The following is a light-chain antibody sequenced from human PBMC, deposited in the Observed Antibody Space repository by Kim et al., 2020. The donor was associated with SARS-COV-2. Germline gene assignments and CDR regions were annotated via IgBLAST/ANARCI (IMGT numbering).Light chain of an antibody. J-gene: IGLJ2*01. CDR3: ATWDNSLNGLV. V-gene: IGLV1-51*01. CDR1: NSNVGKNY. Sequence: GQKVNISCSGSNSNVGKNYVSWYQQHPGTAPKLLIYDNDKRHSGTPDRFSGSKSGTSATLDITGLQTGDEADYYCATWDNSLNGLVFGGGTQLTVL. CDR2: DND.